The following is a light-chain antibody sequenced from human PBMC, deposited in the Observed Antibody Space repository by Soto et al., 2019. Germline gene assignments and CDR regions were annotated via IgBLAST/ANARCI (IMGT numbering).Light chain of an antibody. CDR3: QQYYSTPPT. CDR2: WAA. CDR1: QSVLYSSNNKNY. J-gene: IGKJ2*01. V-gene: IGKV4-1*01. Sequence: DIVMTQSPDSLAVSLGERATINCKSSQSVLYSSNNKNYLAWYQQKPGQPPKMVIYWAATRESGVPDRFSVSGSGTDFTHSISSLQAEDVAVYYCQQYYSTPPTFGQGNKLEIK.